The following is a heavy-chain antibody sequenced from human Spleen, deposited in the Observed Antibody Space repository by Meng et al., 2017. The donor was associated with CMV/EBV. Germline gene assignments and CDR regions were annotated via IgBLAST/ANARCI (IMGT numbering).Heavy chain of an antibody. CDR2: IFHSGST. D-gene: IGHD7-27*01. V-gene: IGHV4-61*05. J-gene: IGHJ4*02. Sequence: GSLRLSCTVSGGSISSSSYYWGWIRQPPGKGLEWIGYIFHSGSTKYNPSLKSRVTISVDRSKNQFSLRLTSVTAADTAVYYCARGTWGSDRYLDYWGQGTLVTVSS. CDR1: GGSISSSSYY. CDR3: ARGTWGSDRYLDY.